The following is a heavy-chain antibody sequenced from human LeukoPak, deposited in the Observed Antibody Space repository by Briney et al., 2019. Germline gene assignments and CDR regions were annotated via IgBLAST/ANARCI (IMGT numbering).Heavy chain of an antibody. CDR2: LKSKTDGGTT. D-gene: IGHD4-17*01. J-gene: IGHJ4*02. CDR3: TTGKYGDYYFDN. V-gene: IGHV3-15*01. Sequence: GGSLRLSCAASGSTFSNAWMTWVRQPPGKGLEWVGRLKSKTDGGTTDYAAPVKGRFPISRDDSKNTLYLQMNSLKTEDTAVYYCTTGKYGDYYFDNWGQGTLVTVSS. CDR1: GSTFSNAW.